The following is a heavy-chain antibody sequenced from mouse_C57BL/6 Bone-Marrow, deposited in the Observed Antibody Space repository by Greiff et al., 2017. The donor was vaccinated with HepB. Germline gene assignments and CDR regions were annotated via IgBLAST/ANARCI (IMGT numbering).Heavy chain of an antibody. D-gene: IGHD1-1*01. CDR3: ARHIYYYGSSLDY. J-gene: IGHJ2*01. Sequence: EVQLVESGGDLVKPGGSLKLSCAASGFTFSSYGMSWVRQTPDKRLEWVATISSGGSYTYYPDSVKGRFTIARDNAKNTLYLQMRSLKSEDTAMYYCARHIYYYGSSLDYWGQGTTLTVSS. CDR1: GFTFSSYG. CDR2: ISSGGSYT. V-gene: IGHV5-6*01.